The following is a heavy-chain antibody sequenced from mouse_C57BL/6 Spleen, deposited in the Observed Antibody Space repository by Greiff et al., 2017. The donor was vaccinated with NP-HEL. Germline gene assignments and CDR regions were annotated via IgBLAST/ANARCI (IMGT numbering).Heavy chain of an antibody. CDR3: ARSGYDYPFDY. V-gene: IGHV1-80*01. CDR2: IYPGDGDT. J-gene: IGHJ2*01. D-gene: IGHD2-4*01. Sequence: QVQLQQSGAELVKPGASVKISCKASGYAFSSYWMNWVKQRPGKGLEWIGQIYPGDGDTNYNGKFKGKATLTADKSSSTAYMQRSSLTSEDSAVYFCARSGYDYPFDYWGQGTTLTVSS. CDR1: GYAFSSYW.